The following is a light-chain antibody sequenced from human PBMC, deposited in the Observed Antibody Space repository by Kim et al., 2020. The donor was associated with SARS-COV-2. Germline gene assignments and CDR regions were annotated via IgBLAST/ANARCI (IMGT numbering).Light chain of an antibody. CDR2: EDN. V-gene: IGLV6-57*04. CDR1: SGSIASNY. Sequence: NFMLTQPHSVSESPGKTVTISCTRSSGSIASNYVQWYQQRPGSAPTTVIYEDNQRPSGVPDRFSGSIDSSSNSASLTLSGLETEDEADYYCQSYDSSNWVFGGGTQLTVL. CDR3: QSYDSSNWV. J-gene: IGLJ3*02.